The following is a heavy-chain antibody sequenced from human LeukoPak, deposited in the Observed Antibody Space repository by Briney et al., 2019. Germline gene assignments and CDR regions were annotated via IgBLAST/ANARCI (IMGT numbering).Heavy chain of an antibody. D-gene: IGHD4-17*01. V-gene: IGHV3-48*04. CDR1: GFTFSSYS. J-gene: IGHJ4*02. CDR3: ARDRVALTTVTTYFDY. Sequence: GGSLRLSCAASGFTFSSYSMNWVCQAPGKGLEWVSYISSSSSTIYYADSVKGRFTISRDNAKNSLYLQMNSLRAEDTAVYYCARDRVALTTVTTYFDYWGQGTLVTVSS. CDR2: ISSSSSTI.